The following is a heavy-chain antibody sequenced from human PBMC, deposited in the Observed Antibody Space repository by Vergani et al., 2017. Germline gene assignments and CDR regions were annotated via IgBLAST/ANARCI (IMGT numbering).Heavy chain of an antibody. D-gene: IGHD6-19*01. CDR1: GVSICSNSYY. CDR2: IYYTGTT. Sequence: QLQLQESGPGLVKPSETLSLTCTVSGVSICSNSYYWGWLRQPPGKGLEWIGTIYYTGTTYYNEAHKSRLTISVDTSRNQFSLNLTSVIAADTAVYYYTTHGRSGWAGYFQHWGQGTLVTASS. CDR3: TTHGRSGWAGYFQH. V-gene: IGHV4-39*01. J-gene: IGHJ1*01.